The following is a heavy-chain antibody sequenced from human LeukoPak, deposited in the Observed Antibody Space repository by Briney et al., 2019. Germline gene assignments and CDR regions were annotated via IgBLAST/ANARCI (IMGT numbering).Heavy chain of an antibody. V-gene: IGHV1-8*01. CDR2: MNPNSGNT. CDR1: GYTFTSYD. CDR3: ARGYYYGSGFAASKGDGGRYFQH. D-gene: IGHD3-10*01. Sequence: ASVNVSCKASGYTFTSYDINWVRQATGQGLEWVGWMNPNSGNTGYAQKFQGRVTMTRNTSISTAYMELSSLRSEDTAVYYCARGYYYGSGFAASKGDGGRYFQHWGQGTLVTVSS. J-gene: IGHJ1*01.